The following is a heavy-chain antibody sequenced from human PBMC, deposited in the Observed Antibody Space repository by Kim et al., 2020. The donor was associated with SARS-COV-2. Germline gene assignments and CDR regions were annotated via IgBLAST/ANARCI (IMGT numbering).Heavy chain of an antibody. CDR2: VARSAAST. Sequence: GGSLRLSCAASGFTFSDSAMGWVRQAPGKGLEWVSIVARSAASTVYADSVKGRFTISRDSSKNMLYLEMNSLRAEETALYYCAKVPSNSSPYYFDYWGQG. V-gene: IGHV3-23*01. CDR1: GFTFSDSA. J-gene: IGHJ4*02. D-gene: IGHD4-4*01. CDR3: AKVPSNSSPYYFDY.